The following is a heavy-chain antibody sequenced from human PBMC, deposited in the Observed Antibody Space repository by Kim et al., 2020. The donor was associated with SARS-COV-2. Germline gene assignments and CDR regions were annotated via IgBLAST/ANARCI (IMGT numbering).Heavy chain of an antibody. CDR3: ARDSREGYYYYGMDV. J-gene: IGHJ6*02. V-gene: IGHV3-30*07. Sequence: DSVKGRFTISRDNSKNTLYLQMNSLRAEDTAVYYCARDSREGYYYYGMDVWGQGTTVTVSS.